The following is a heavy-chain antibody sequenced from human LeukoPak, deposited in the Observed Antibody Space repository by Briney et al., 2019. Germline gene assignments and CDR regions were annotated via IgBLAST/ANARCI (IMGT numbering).Heavy chain of an antibody. D-gene: IGHD4-17*01. CDR1: GGSISSGDYY. CDR3: ARGGLRSKTDY. CDR2: IYCSGST. V-gene: IGHV4-30-4*01. Sequence: SETLSLTCTVSGGSISSGDYYWSWIRQPPGKGLEWIGYIYCSGSTYYNPSLKSRVTISVDTSKNQFSLKLSSVTAADTAVYYCARGGLRSKTDYWGQGTLVTVSS. J-gene: IGHJ4*02.